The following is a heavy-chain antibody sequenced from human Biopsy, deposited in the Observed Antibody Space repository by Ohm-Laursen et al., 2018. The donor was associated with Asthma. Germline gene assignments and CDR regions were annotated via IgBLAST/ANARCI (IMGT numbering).Heavy chain of an antibody. Sequence: SQTLSLTCTVSGGSMTSGGHTWNWIRQIPGKGLEWIGYIFDSEGSYYNPSLKSRVMISLDTSQNQFPLSLTSVTAADTAVYYCARTTYGDDGFDPWGQGTLVTVSS. D-gene: IGHD4-17*01. CDR1: GGSMTSGGHT. CDR2: IFDSEGS. J-gene: IGHJ5*02. V-gene: IGHV4-31*03. CDR3: ARTTYGDDGFDP.